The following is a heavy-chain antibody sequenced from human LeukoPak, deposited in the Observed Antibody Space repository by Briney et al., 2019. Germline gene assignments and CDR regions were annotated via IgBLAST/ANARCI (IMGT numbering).Heavy chain of an antibody. J-gene: IGHJ4*02. CDR2: IYYSGST. CDR3: ARVGDSRGSSNNFDY. Sequence: PSQTLSLTCTVSGGSISSGGYYWSWIRQHPGKGLEWIGYIYYSGSTYYNPSLKSRVTISVDTSKNQFSLKLSSVTAADTAVYYCARVGDSRGSSNNFDYWGRGTLVTVSS. V-gene: IGHV4-31*03. D-gene: IGHD1-26*01. CDR1: GGSISSGGYY.